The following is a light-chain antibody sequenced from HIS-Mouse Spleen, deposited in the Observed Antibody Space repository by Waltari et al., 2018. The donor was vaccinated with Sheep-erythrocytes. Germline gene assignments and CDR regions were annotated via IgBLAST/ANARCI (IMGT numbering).Light chain of an antibody. J-gene: IGKJ4*01. CDR3: QQYNSYPLT. V-gene: IGKV1-5*03. Sequence: DIQMTQSPSTLSASVGDRVTITCRASQSISSWLAWYQQKPGNAPKLLIYKASSLESGVTSRFSGSGSGTEFTLTISSRQPDDFATYYCQQYNSYPLTFGGGTKVEIK. CDR2: KAS. CDR1: QSISSW.